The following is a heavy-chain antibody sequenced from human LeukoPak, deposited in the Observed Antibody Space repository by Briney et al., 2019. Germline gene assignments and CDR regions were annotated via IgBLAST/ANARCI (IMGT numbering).Heavy chain of an antibody. CDR1: GYSFTNYW. J-gene: IGHJ4*02. Sequence: GASLQISCKGSGYSFTNYWIGWVRQLPGKGLEWMGIIYPGDSDTIYSPSFQGQVTISADKSISTAYLQWSSLKASDTAIYYCARRAEAAAGDYWGQGTLVTVSS. D-gene: IGHD6-13*01. CDR3: ARRAEAAAGDY. V-gene: IGHV5-51*01. CDR2: IYPGDSDT.